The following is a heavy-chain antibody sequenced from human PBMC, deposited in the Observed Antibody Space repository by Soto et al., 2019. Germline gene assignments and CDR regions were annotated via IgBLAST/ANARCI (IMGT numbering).Heavy chain of an antibody. CDR1: GGAISSSSCY. D-gene: IGHD3-3*01. CDR2: IYYSGST. Sequence: SETLSLTGTDAGGAISSSSCYRGRSRQPPGKGLEWVGSIYYSGSTYYNPSLKSRVTISVDTSKNQFSLKLGSVTAADTAVYYCARHDPTSGYYDFWSGQHNWFDPWGQGTLVTVSS. CDR3: ARHDPTSGYYDFWSGQHNWFDP. V-gene: IGHV4-39*01. J-gene: IGHJ5*02.